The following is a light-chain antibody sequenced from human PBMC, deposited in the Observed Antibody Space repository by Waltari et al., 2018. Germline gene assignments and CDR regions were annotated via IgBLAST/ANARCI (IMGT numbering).Light chain of an antibody. CDR3: QQYGSWPLT. CDR1: QGVRGF. J-gene: IGKJ4*01. Sequence: ETVLTQSPVTLSVSPGERVALSCRASQGVRGFLAWYQQKPGQAPRLLVYDISTRATGITARFSGSGSETEFTLTISGLQSEDFAVYYCQQYGSWPLTFGGGTKVDLK. V-gene: IGKV3-15*01. CDR2: DIS.